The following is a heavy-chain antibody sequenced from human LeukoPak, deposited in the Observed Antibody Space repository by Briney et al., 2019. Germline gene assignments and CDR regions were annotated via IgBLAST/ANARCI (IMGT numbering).Heavy chain of an antibody. V-gene: IGHV4-39*07. CDR1: GGSISSSSYY. CDR2: IYHSGST. CDR3: ARGASTVTVRLDY. J-gene: IGHJ4*02. Sequence: SETLSLTCTVSGGSISSSSYYWGWIRQPPGKGLEWIGEIYHSGSTNYNPSLKSRVTISVDKSNNQFSLKLSSVTAADTAVYYCARGASTVTVRLDYWGQGTLVTASS. D-gene: IGHD4-17*01.